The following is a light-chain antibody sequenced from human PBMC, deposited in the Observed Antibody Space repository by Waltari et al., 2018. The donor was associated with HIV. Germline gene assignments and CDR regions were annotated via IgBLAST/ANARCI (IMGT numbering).Light chain of an antibody. CDR3: QQANSFPRT. CDR2: AAS. CDR1: QGVSSW. J-gene: IGKJ1*01. Sequence: DIQTTPSPSPLSASVGDRVTITCRASQGVSSWLAWYQQKPGKAPNLLIYAASSLQSGVPSRFSGSGSGTDFTLTISSLQPEDIATYYCQQANSFPRTFGQGTKVEIE. V-gene: IGKV1-12*01.